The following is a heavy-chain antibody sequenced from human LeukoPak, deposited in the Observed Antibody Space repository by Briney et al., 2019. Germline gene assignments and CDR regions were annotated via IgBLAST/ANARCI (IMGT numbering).Heavy chain of an antibody. D-gene: IGHD5-18*01. V-gene: IGHV4-34*01. CDR3: ARGSGIPAMTT. J-gene: IGHJ5*02. CDR1: GGSFSGYY. Sequence: KSSETLSLTCAVYGGSFSGYYWSWIRQPPGKGLEWIGEINHSGSTNYNPSLESRVTISVDTSKNQFSLKLSSVTAADTAVYYCARGSGIPAMTTWGQGTLVTVSS. CDR2: INHSGST.